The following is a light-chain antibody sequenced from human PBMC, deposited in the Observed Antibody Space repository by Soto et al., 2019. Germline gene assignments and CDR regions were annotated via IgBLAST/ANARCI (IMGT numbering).Light chain of an antibody. CDR2: NTS. J-gene: IGLJ3*02. CDR3: LLYLGAHVRR. V-gene: IGLV7-43*01. Sequence: QAVVTQEPSLTVSPGGTGTLTCASSTGEVTSAYYANWFQQKRGQAPRALIYNTSKKHSWTPARFSGSLLGGKAALTLSGVQPEDEAEYYCLLYLGAHVRRFGGGTKLTVL. CDR1: TGEVTSAYY.